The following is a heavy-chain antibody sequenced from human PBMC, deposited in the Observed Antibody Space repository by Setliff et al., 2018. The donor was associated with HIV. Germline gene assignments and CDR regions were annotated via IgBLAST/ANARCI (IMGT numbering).Heavy chain of an antibody. Sequence: ASVKVSCKASGYSFSDYYIHWVRQAPGHGFQWMGWISPKYGGTNYAQNFQGRVTMTRDTSITTAYMEMTKLTSDDTAVYYCAKNYFDTSGWSAVDYWGQGTLVTVSS. CDR2: ISPKYGGT. J-gene: IGHJ4*02. CDR1: GYSFSDYY. D-gene: IGHD3-22*01. V-gene: IGHV1-2*02. CDR3: AKNYFDTSGWSAVDY.